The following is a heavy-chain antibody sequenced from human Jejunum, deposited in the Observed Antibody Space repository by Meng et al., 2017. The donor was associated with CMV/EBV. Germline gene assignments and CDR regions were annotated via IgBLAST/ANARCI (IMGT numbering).Heavy chain of an antibody. D-gene: IGHD3-10*01. CDR1: GLIFENYW. J-gene: IGHJ4*02. Sequence: RLSCAASGLIFENYWMSWVRQAPGKGLEWVANINQDGSSKDYVASVKGRFAISRDNANNLLHLQMNNLRAEDTAVYYCGGPPLSGGGQGTLVTVSS. CDR2: INQDGSSK. CDR3: GGPPLSG. V-gene: IGHV3-7*01.